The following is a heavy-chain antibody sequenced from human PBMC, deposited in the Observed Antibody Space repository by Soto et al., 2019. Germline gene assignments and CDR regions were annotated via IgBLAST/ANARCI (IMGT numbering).Heavy chain of an antibody. Sequence: GGSLRLSCAAFGFTFSSYSMNRVLQAPGKGLEWVSYISSSSSTIYYADSVKGRFTISRDNAKNSLYLQVNSLRAEDTAVYYCARELRNYYDRSGFYPDYYYFYGMDVWGQGTTVTVSS. CDR1: GFTFSSYS. D-gene: IGHD3-22*01. CDR2: ISSSSSTI. CDR3: ARELRNYYDRSGFYPDYYYFYGMDV. J-gene: IGHJ6*02. V-gene: IGHV3-48*01.